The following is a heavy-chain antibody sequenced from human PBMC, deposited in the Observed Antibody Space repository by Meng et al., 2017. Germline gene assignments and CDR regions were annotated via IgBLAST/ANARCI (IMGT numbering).Heavy chain of an antibody. CDR3: AREHCSGGSCYSYFDY. J-gene: IGHJ4*02. Sequence: SVKVSCKASGYTFTSYDISWVRQAPGQGLEWMGRIIPILGIANYAQKFQGRVTITADKSTSTAYMELSSLRSEDTAVYYCAREHCSGGSCYSYFDYWGQGTLGTVAS. V-gene: IGHV1-69*04. CDR1: GYTFTSYD. D-gene: IGHD2-15*01. CDR2: IIPILGIA.